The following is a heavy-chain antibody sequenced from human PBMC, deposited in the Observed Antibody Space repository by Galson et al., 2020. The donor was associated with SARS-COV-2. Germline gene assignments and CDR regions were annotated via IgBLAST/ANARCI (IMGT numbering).Heavy chain of an antibody. Sequence: ETSETLSLTCTVSGGSISSYYWSWIRQPPGKGLEWIGYIYYSGSTNYNPSLKSRVTISVDTSKNQFSLKLSSVTAADTAVYYCARDRGPGYFDLWGRGTLVTVSS. CDR3: ARDRGPGYFDL. D-gene: IGHD3-10*01. V-gene: IGHV4-59*01. CDR1: GGSISSYY. J-gene: IGHJ2*01. CDR2: IYYSGST.